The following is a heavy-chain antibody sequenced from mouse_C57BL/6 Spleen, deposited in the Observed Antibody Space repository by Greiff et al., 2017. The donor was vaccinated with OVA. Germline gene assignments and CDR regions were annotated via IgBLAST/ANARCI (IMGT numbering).Heavy chain of an antibody. CDR2: ISSGSSTI. V-gene: IGHV5-17*01. CDR3: ARTRSYWYFDV. J-gene: IGHJ1*03. Sequence: DVQLVESGGGLVKPGGSLKLSCAASGFTFSDSGMHWVRQAPEKGLEWVAYISSGSSTIYYADTVKGRFTLSRDNAKNTLFLQMTSLRSEDTAMFYCARTRSYWYFDVWGTGTTVTVSS. CDR1: GFTFSDSG.